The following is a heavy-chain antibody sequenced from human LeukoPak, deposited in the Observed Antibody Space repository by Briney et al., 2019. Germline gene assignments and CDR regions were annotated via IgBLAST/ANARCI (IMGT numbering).Heavy chain of an antibody. Sequence: SGTLSLTCAVSGGSISSSNWWSWVRQPPGKGLEWIGEINHSGSTNYNPSLKSRVTISVDTSKNQFSLKLSSVTAADTAVYYCARGRGYSYGIYYYYYMDVWGKGTTVTVSS. CDR2: INHSGST. J-gene: IGHJ6*03. CDR3: ARGRGYSYGIYYYYYMDV. V-gene: IGHV4-4*02. D-gene: IGHD5-18*01. CDR1: GGSISSSNW.